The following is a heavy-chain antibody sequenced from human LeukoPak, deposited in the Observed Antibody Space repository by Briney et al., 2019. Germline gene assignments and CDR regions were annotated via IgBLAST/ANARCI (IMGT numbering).Heavy chain of an antibody. Sequence: PSETLSLTCTVSGGSISSSSYYWGWIRQPPGKGLEWIGSIYYSGSTYYNPSLKSRVTISVDTSKNQFSLKLSSVTAADTAVYYCARHKWELRTDWFGPWGQGTLVTVSS. V-gene: IGHV4-39*01. CDR3: ARHKWELRTDWFGP. CDR2: IYYSGST. CDR1: GGSISSSSYY. J-gene: IGHJ5*02. D-gene: IGHD1-26*01.